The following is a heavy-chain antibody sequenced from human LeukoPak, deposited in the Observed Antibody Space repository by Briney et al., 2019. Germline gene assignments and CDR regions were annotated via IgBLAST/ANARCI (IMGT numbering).Heavy chain of an antibody. D-gene: IGHD3-22*01. CDR1: GFTFSSYA. J-gene: IGHJ4*02. Sequence: PGGSLRLSCAASGFTFSSYAMSWVRQAPGKGLEWVSAISGSGGSTYYADSVKGRFTISRDNSKNTLYLQMNSLRAEDTAVYYCAKDHAVEYYYDSSGYYYVRYFDYWGQGTLVTVSS. V-gene: IGHV3-23*01. CDR3: AKDHAVEYYYDSSGYYYVRYFDY. CDR2: ISGSGGST.